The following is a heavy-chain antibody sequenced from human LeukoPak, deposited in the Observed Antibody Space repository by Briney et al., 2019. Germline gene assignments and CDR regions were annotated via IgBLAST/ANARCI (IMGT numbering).Heavy chain of an antibody. Sequence: SETLSLTCTVSGGSISSYYWSWIRQPPGKGLEWIGYIYYSGNTNYTPSLKSRVTISVDTSKKQFSLNLRSVTAADTAVYYCARTPTYYGSATYLDYWGQGTLVTVSS. CDR3: ARTPTYYGSATYLDY. CDR2: IYYSGNT. V-gene: IGHV4-59*01. J-gene: IGHJ4*02. CDR1: GGSISSYY. D-gene: IGHD3-10*01.